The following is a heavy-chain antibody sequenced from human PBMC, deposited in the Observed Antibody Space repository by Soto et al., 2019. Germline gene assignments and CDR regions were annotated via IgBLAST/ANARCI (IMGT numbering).Heavy chain of an antibody. Sequence: WTWFRQPPGQGLEWIGEINHSGSTNYNPSLKSRVTISVDTSKNQFSLKLTSVTAADTAVYYCAKQGDYNYARPDSWGQGTLVTVSS. CDR3: AKQGDYNYARPDS. J-gene: IGHJ4*02. D-gene: IGHD3-10*02. CDR2: INHSGST. V-gene: IGHV4-34*01.